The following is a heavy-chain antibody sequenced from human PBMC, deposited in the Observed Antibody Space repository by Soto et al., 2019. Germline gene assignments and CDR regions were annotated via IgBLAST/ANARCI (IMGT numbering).Heavy chain of an antibody. Sequence: PXGCLRLSFAASGFTFSSNYMSWVRQAPGKGLEWVSVIYSGGSTYYADSVKGRFTISRDNSKNTLYLQMNSLRAEDTAVYYCARDYDFWSGESDYYGMDVCGQRTTVTVSS. CDR2: IYSGGST. V-gene: IGHV3-53*01. D-gene: IGHD3-3*01. J-gene: IGHJ6*02. CDR1: GFTFSSNY. CDR3: ARDYDFWSGESDYYGMDV.